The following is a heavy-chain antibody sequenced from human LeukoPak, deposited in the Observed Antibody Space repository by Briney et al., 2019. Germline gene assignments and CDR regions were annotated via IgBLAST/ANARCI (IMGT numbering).Heavy chain of an antibody. CDR2: VYYLRNP. V-gene: IGHV4-59*12. CDR1: GGSISDYF. Sequence: PSETLSLTCSVSGGSISDYFWGWIRQPPGKGLEWIGHVYYLRNPTCSPSLKSRVSILVDTSKNQFSLELSSVTAADTAVYYCARRFRTGGDLHHDAYDVWGQGTVVTVSS. J-gene: IGHJ3*01. D-gene: IGHD3-16*01. CDR3: ARRFRTGGDLHHDAYDV.